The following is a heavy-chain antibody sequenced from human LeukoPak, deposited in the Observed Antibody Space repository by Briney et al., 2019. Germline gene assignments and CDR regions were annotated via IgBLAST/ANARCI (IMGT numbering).Heavy chain of an antibody. J-gene: IGHJ3*02. D-gene: IGHD3-3*01. CDR2: IYTSGST. V-gene: IGHV4-4*07. CDR3: ARGTPIFGVVITAFDI. CDR1: GGSISSYY. Sequence: PSETLSLTCTVSGGSISSYYWSWIRQPAGKGLEWIGRIYTSGSTNYNPSLKSRVTMSVDTSKNQFSLKLSSVTAADTAVYYCARGTPIFGVVITAFDIWGQGTMVTVTS.